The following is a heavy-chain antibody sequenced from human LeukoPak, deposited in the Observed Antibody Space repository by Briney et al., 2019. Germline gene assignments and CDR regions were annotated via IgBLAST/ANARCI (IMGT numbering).Heavy chain of an antibody. V-gene: IGHV4-59*12. D-gene: IGHD2-15*01. CDR2: IYYSGST. Sequence: SETLSLTCTVSGGSISSYYWSWTRQPPGKGLEWIGYIYYSGSTNYNPSLKSRVTMSVDTSKNQFSLKLSSVTAADTAVYYCARAVVVAATPHYYYYYGMDVWGQGTTVTVSS. CDR3: ARAVVVAATPHYYYYYGMDV. J-gene: IGHJ6*02. CDR1: GGSISSYY.